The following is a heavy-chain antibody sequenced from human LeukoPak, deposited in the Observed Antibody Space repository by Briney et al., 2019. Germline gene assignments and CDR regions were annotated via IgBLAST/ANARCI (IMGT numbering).Heavy chain of an antibody. J-gene: IGHJ4*02. CDR1: GFTFSSYS. CDR2: IGTSGSPI. Sequence: PGGSLRLSCAASGFTFSSYSMNWVSQAPGKGLECVSYIGTSGSPIYYADSVKGRFTISRDNTKNSLYLEMNSLRDEDTAVYYCASEKWNLPLWGQGTLVTVSS. D-gene: IGHD1-26*01. V-gene: IGHV3-48*02. CDR3: ASEKWNLPL.